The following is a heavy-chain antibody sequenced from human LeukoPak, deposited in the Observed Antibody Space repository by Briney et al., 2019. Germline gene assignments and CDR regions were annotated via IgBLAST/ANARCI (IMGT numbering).Heavy chain of an antibody. CDR2: IIPILGIA. J-gene: IGHJ4*02. CDR3: ANYGGNYGADY. Sequence: EASVKVSCKASGGTFSSYAISWVRQAPGQGLEWMGRIIPILGIANYAQKFQGRVMITADKFTSTAYMELSSLRSEDTAVYYCANYGGNYGADYWGQGTLVTVSS. CDR1: GGTFSSYA. V-gene: IGHV1-69*04. D-gene: IGHD4-23*01.